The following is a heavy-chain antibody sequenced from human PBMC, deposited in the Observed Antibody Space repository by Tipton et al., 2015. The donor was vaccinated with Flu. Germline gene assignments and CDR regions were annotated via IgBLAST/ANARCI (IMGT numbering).Heavy chain of an antibody. Sequence: SHYWAWIRQPPGKGLEWIGNIYYTGTTYSNPSLKSRVFISKDTSKNQFSLNLRSVTAADTAVYYCARFSVRGESDYWGQGTLVTVSS. D-gene: IGHD3-10*01. J-gene: IGHJ4*02. CDR1: SHY. V-gene: IGHV4-39*07. CDR2: IYYTGTT. CDR3: ARFSVRGESDY.